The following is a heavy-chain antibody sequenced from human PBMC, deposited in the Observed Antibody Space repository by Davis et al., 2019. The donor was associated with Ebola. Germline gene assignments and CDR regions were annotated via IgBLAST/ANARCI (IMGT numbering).Heavy chain of an antibody. CDR2: INHSGST. V-gene: IGHV4-34*01. CDR1: GGSSSGYY. D-gene: IGHD3-10*01. J-gene: IGHJ4*02. CDR3: ARGVGLLWPFDY. Sequence: MPSETLSLTCAVYGGSSSGYYWSWIRQPPGKGLEWIGEINHSGSTNYNPSLKSRVTISVDTSKNQFSLKLSSVTAADTAVYYCARGVGLLWPFDYWGQGTLVTVSS.